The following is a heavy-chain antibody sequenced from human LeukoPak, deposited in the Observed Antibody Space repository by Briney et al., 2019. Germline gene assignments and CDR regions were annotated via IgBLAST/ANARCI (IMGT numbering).Heavy chain of an antibody. CDR3: AGSYGLDY. CDR1: GGSISSGGHC. J-gene: IGHJ4*02. Sequence: SQTLSLTCTVSGGSISSGGHCWSWIRQHPGKGLEWIGCIYYSGSANYNPSLKSRITISVDTSKNQFSLKLSSVTAADTAVYYCAGSYGLDYWGQGTLVTVSS. D-gene: IGHD3-16*01. CDR2: IYYSGSA. V-gene: IGHV4-31*03.